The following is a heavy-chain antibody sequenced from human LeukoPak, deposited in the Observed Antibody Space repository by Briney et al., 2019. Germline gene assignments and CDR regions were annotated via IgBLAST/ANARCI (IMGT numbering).Heavy chain of an antibody. CDR1: GYTLTELS. V-gene: IGHV1-2*06. CDR2: INSNTGDT. J-gene: IGHJ4*02. D-gene: IGHD5-24*01. Sequence: GASVKVSCKVSGYTLTELSMHWLRQAPGQGLEWMGRINSNTGDTNYAQNFQGRVTMARDTSISTAYMELSRLMSDDTAVYYCAREGGHGYNFPDFDYWGQGTLVTVSS. CDR3: AREGGHGYNFPDFDY.